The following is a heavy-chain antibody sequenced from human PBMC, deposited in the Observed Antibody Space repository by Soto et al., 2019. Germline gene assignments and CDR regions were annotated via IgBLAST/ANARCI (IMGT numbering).Heavy chain of an antibody. V-gene: IGHV4-34*01. CDR2: INHSGST. J-gene: IGHJ6*02. Sequence: SETLSLTCAVYGGSFSGYYWSWIRQPPGKGLEWIGEINHSGSTNYNPSHKSRVTISVDTSKNQFSLKLSSVTAADTAVYYCARATYYYDSSGYGPYYYYGMDVWGQGTTVTVSS. CDR1: GGSFSGYY. D-gene: IGHD3-22*01. CDR3: ARATYYYDSSGYGPYYYYGMDV.